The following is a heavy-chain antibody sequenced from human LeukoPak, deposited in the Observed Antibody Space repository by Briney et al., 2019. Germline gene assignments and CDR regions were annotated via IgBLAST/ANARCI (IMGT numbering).Heavy chain of an antibody. D-gene: IGHD2-15*01. Sequence: GRSLRLSCAASGFTFDEYAMHWVRQAPGKGLEWVSGISWSRYIIEYADSVRGRFTISRDNAKNSLFLQMNSLRAEDSAMYYCVRDHVGGSCVDCPLGDAFDTWGQGTMVTVSS. V-gene: IGHV3-9*01. CDR2: ISWSRYII. J-gene: IGHJ3*02. CDR1: GFTFDEYA. CDR3: VRDHVGGSCVDCPLGDAFDT.